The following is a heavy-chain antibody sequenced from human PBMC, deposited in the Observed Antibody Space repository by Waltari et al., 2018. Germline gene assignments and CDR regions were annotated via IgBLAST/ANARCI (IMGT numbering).Heavy chain of an antibody. V-gene: IGHV4-34*01. D-gene: IGHD2-2*02. CDR2: INHSGST. CDR1: GGSFSGYY. Sequence: QVQLQQWGAGLLKPSETLSLTCAVYGGSFSGYYWSWIRQPPGKGLEWIGEINHSGSTNYNPSLKSRVTISVDTSKNQFSLKLSSVTAADTAVYYCARDHGYCSSTSCYTQHMGWFDPWGQGTLVTVSS. J-gene: IGHJ5*02. CDR3: ARDHGYCSSTSCYTQHMGWFDP.